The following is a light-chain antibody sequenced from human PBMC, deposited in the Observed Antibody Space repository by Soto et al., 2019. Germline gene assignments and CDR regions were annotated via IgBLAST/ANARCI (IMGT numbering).Light chain of an antibody. CDR1: QVISSW. CDR2: KAS. CDR3: HQASSFPLS. Sequence: IQMTQSPSSVSASVGDRVTISCRASQVISSWLAWYQQKPGKAPKLLIYKASNLQTGVPSRFSGSGSGTDFTLTITNLPPEDFETYYCHQASSFPLSFGGGTNVEIK. V-gene: IGKV1-12*01. J-gene: IGKJ4*01.